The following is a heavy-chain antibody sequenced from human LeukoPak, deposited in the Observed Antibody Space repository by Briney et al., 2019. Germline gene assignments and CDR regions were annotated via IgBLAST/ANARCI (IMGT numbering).Heavy chain of an antibody. CDR3: VRHGLGSSWFGFDY. CDR2: IYPADSDT. D-gene: IGHD6-13*01. CDR1: GYIFTNYW. Sequence: GKSLKISWEVSGYIFTNYWSRSVRPMPGKGLESMGLIYPADSDTTYSPSFQGQVTISADTSISTAYLQWSSLKASDSAMYYCVRHGLGSSWFGFDYWGQGTLVTVSS. J-gene: IGHJ4*02. V-gene: IGHV5-51*01.